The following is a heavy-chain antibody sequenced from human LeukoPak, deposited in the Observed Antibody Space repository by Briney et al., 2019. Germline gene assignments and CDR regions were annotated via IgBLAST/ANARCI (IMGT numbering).Heavy chain of an antibody. Sequence: PSETLSLTCTVSSGSISSRNYYWSWIRQPPGKGLEWIGYIYYRGSTNYNPSLKSRVTFSVDTSKNQFSLKLNSVTAADTAVYYCARGGDYGDLRYFDYWGQGTLVTVSS. CDR2: IYYRGST. J-gene: IGHJ4*02. D-gene: IGHD4-17*01. CDR3: ARGGDYGDLRYFDY. CDR1: SGSISSRNYY. V-gene: IGHV4-61*01.